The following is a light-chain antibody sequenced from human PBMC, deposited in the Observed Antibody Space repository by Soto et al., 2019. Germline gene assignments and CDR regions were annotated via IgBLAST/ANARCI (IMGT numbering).Light chain of an antibody. CDR3: QQANSFPRT. V-gene: IGKV1-39*01. CDR1: QNIVRF. J-gene: IGKJ4*01. Sequence: NKMYQSPSSLSASVGDRVTISCPASQNIVRFLNWHQQKPGKAPNVLINVASTLQSGVPSRFSGSGSGTDFTLTIRSLQPEDFATYYCQQANSFPRTFGGGSIVDIK. CDR2: VAS.